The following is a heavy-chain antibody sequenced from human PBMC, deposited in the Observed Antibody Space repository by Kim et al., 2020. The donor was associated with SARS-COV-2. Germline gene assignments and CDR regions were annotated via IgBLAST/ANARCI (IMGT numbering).Heavy chain of an antibody. J-gene: IGHJ4*02. D-gene: IGHD1-26*01. CDR3: ARGSGSYGFDS. V-gene: IGHV3-74*01. Sequence: YAACVKGRFTIDRDSAESTLALQMNSLRPEDTAVYYCARGSGSYGFDSWGQGVLVTVSS.